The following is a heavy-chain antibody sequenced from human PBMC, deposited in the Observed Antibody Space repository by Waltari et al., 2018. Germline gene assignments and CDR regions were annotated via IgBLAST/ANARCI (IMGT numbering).Heavy chain of an antibody. V-gene: IGHV1-69*11. J-gene: IGHJ1*01. D-gene: IGHD2-15*01. Sequence: QVQLVQSGAEVKKSGSSVKVSCKASAGTFNSNAISGLRQAPGHGLKWMGGIIPKLCTGDNTQKFQGRGTITADESTNTVALELRSLKSEDTAVYYCATMPVVSGTPGYFQHWGQGTLVIVSS. CDR2: IIPKLCTG. CDR1: AGTFNSNA. CDR3: ATMPVVSGTPGYFQH.